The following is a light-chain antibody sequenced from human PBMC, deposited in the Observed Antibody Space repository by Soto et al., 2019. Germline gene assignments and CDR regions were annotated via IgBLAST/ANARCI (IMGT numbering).Light chain of an antibody. V-gene: IGKV3-15*01. J-gene: IGKJ1*01. Sequence: TQSPATLSVSPGERATLSCRASQSISSNLAWYQQKPGQAPRLLIYGASTRATGIPARFSGSGSGTEFTLTITSLQSEDFAVYYCQQNNHWLWTFGQGTKVDI. CDR2: GAS. CDR3: QQNNHWLWT. CDR1: QSISSN.